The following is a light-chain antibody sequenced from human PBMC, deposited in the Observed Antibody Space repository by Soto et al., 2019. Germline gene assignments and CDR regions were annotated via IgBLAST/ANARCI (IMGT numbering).Light chain of an antibody. J-gene: IGKJ4*01. CDR3: HQYDNPPRT. CDR1: QDISNY. Sequence: DIQMTQSPSSLSASVGDRVTITCQASQDISNYLDWHQQKPGKATKLLIYEASNLERGVPSRFSGSGSGTDFTSIISSSQPEDIATNYCHQYDNPPRTFGGGTKVEIK. V-gene: IGKV1-33*01. CDR2: EAS.